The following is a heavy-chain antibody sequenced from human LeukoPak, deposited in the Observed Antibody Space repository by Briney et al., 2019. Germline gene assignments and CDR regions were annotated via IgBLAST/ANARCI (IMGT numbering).Heavy chain of an antibody. D-gene: IGHD5-12*01. CDR2: ISSNGGST. CDR3: ARDPGGIVATMGDY. CDR1: GFTFSSYA. Sequence: GGSLRLSCAASGFTFSSYAMHWVRQAPGKGLEYVSAISSNGGSTYYANSVKGRFTISRDNSKNTLYLQMGSLRAEDMAVYYCARDPGGIVATMGDYWGQGTLVTVSS. J-gene: IGHJ4*02. V-gene: IGHV3-64*01.